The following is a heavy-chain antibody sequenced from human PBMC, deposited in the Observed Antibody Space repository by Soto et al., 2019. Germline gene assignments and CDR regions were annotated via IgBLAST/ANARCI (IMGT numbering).Heavy chain of an antibody. V-gene: IGHV4-39*01. D-gene: IGHD3-3*01. J-gene: IGHJ4*02. CDR1: GGSISSSSYY. Sequence: LSETLSLTCTVSGGSISSSSYYWGWIRQPPGKGLEWIGCIYYSGSTYYNPSLKSRVTISVDTSKNQFSLKLSSVTAADTAVYYCARLRGAALRFFDYWGQGTLVTV. CDR2: IYYSGST. CDR3: ARLRGAALRFFDY.